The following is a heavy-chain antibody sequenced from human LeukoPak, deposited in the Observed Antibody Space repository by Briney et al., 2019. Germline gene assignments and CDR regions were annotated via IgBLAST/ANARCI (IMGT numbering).Heavy chain of an antibody. CDR1: GGSISSGSYY. J-gene: IGHJ4*02. CDR2: IYTGGST. Sequence: PSETLSLTCTVSGGSISSGSYYWSWIRQPAGKGLEWIGRIYTGGSTNYNPSLKSRVTISVDTSKNQFSLKLSSVPAADTAVYYCARVGYDYVWGSYPLDYWGQGTLVTVSS. D-gene: IGHD3-16*02. V-gene: IGHV4-61*02. CDR3: ARVGYDYVWGSYPLDY.